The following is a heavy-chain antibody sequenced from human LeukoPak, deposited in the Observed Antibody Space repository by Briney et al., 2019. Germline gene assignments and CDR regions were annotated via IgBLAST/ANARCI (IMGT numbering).Heavy chain of an antibody. CDR1: GFTSSTYE. V-gene: IGHV3-48*03. D-gene: IGHD5-18*01. CDR3: ARERYSYVADAFDI. CDR2: ISSSGSTI. J-gene: IGHJ3*02. Sequence: QPGGSLRLSCAAPGFTSSTYEMNWVRQAPGKGLEWVSYISSSGSTIYYADSVKGRFTISRDNAKNSLYLQMNSLRAEDTAVYYCARERYSYVADAFDIWGQGTMVTVSS.